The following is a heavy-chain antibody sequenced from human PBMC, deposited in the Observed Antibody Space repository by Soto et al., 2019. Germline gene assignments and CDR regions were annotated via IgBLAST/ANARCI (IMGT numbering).Heavy chain of an antibody. CDR3: AAEYSSSSGAFDI. J-gene: IGHJ3*02. V-gene: IGHV3-11*01. CDR2: ISSSGSTI. CDR1: EFSFSDYY. Sequence: QVQLVESGGGLVKPGGSLRLSCAASEFSFSDYYMSWIRQAPGKGMEWVSYISSSGSTIYYADSVKGRFTISRDNSKNSLYLQMNNLRAEDTVVYYCAAEYSSSSGAFDIWGQGTMVTVSS. D-gene: IGHD6-6*01.